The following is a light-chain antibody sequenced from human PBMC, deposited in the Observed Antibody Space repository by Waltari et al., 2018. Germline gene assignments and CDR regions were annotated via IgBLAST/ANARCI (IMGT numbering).Light chain of an antibody. CDR3: QQDYATPYS. CDR1: QDINKD. Sequence: IKMTQSPSSLSASVGDRVTVTCRASQDINKDISWYQQKPGKAPILLIYAASNLQRGVSSRFSGSGSGTDFTLTITSLQPEDVATFYCQQDYATPYSFGQGTKVEIK. CDR2: AAS. V-gene: IGKV1-6*01. J-gene: IGKJ2*03.